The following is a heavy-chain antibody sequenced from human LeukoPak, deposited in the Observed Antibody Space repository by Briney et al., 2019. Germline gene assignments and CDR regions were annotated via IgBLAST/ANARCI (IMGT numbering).Heavy chain of an antibody. Sequence: ASVKVSCKASGGTFSSYAISWVRQAPGQGLEWMGGIIPIFGTANYAQKFQGRVTITADESTSTAYMELSSLRSEDTAVYYCARGDNSGHDAFDIWGQGTMVTVSS. J-gene: IGHJ3*02. D-gene: IGHD6-19*01. CDR2: IIPIFGTA. CDR1: GGTFSSYA. V-gene: IGHV1-69*13. CDR3: ARGDNSGHDAFDI.